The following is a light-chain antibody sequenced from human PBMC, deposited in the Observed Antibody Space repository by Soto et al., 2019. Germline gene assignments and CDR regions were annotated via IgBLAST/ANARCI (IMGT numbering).Light chain of an antibody. CDR3: QQYGTLSST. Sequence: IVLTQSPGTLSLSPGDRATLSCRASQSIARNFLAWYQQRLVQAPRLLIYEGSTRATGIPDRFSGSGSGADFTLTINSLVPEDFAVYYCQQYGTLSSTFGQGTTVEIK. J-gene: IGKJ1*01. CDR1: QSIARNF. CDR2: EGS. V-gene: IGKV3-20*01.